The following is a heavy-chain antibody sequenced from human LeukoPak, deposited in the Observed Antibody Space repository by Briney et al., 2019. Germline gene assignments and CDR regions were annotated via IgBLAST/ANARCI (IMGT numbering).Heavy chain of an antibody. V-gene: IGHV3-7*01. CDR3: AAVSYLAFDI. CDR1: GFNFINSW. D-gene: IGHD2-21*01. Sequence: GGALRLSCAACGFNFINSWLSWVRQAPGKERVGVATIKQDGDEKYKVHSVKGRFTNSRDNAKTSAYLPINSLQVEDTAVYYCAAVSYLAFDIWGQGTMVTVSS. CDR2: IKQDGDEK. J-gene: IGHJ3*02.